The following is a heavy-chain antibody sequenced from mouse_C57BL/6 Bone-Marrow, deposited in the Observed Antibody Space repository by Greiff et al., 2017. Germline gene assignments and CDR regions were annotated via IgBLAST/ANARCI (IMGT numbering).Heavy chain of an antibody. D-gene: IGHD1-1*01. CDR3: ARGGPITTVVEYYFDY. Sequence: QVQLKQSGAELARPGASVKLSCKASGYTFTSYGISWVKQRPGQGLEWIGEIYPRSGNTYYNEKFKGKATLTADKSSSTAYMELRSLASEDAAVYFCARGGPITTVVEYYFDYWGQGTTLTVSS. CDR1: GYTFTSYG. J-gene: IGHJ2*01. V-gene: IGHV1-81*01. CDR2: IYPRSGNT.